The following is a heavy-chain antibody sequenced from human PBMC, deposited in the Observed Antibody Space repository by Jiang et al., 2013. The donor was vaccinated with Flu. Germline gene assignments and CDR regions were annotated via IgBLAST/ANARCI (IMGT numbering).Heavy chain of an antibody. CDR1: GFSLSTSGEV. V-gene: IGHV2-5*02. D-gene: IGHD2-15*01. Sequence: KPTQTLTLTCSFSGFSLSTSGEVVGYFRQTPGQALEWLALIYWDDDKRYNPSLQTRVIITKDTSKNQVVLRMTNMDPGDTATYFCAHGDMVAPLKVFFDYWGQGTLVTVSS. CDR2: IYWDDDK. CDR3: AHGDMVAPLKVFFDY. J-gene: IGHJ4*02.